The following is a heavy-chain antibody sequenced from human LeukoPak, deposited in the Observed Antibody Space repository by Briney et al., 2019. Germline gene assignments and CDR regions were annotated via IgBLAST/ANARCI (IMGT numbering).Heavy chain of an antibody. J-gene: IGHJ3*02. CDR1: GYTFTSYG. Sequence: GASVKVSCKASGYTFTSYGISWGRQAPGQGLEWMGWISAYNGNTNYAQKLQCRVTMTTDTSTSTAYMALRSLRSDDTAVYYCARDKIAAAGQVGDAFDIWGQGTMVTVSS. V-gene: IGHV1-18*01. D-gene: IGHD6-13*01. CDR2: ISAYNGNT. CDR3: ARDKIAAAGQVGDAFDI.